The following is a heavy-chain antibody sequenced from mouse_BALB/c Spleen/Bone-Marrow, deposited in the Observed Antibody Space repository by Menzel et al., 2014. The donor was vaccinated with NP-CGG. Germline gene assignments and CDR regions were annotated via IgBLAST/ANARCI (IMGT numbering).Heavy chain of an antibody. CDR1: GYSFTSYY. J-gene: IGHJ3*01. V-gene: IGHV1S135*01. D-gene: IGHD2-4*01. CDR2: IDPFNGDT. CDR3: ARRVITTGPGFAY. Sequence: EVQLVESGPELMKPGASVKVSCKASGYSFTSYYMHWVKQSHGKSLEWIGYIDPFNGDTNYNQKFKGKATLTVDRSSSTAYMHLSSLTSEDSAVYYCARRVITTGPGFAYWGQGTLVTVSA.